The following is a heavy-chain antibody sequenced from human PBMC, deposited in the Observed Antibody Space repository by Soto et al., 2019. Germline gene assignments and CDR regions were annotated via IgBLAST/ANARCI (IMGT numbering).Heavy chain of an antibody. Sequence: EVQLVESGGGLVQPGRSLRLSCGASGFTFDDYAMHWVRLAAGKGLEWVSGISWNSGRIGYAYSGKGRFTISRDNAKNSLYLRMNSLRAEATALYYCAKDLEYGSSSGYMAVWGKGTTVTVCS. V-gene: IGHV3-9*01. J-gene: IGHJ6*03. D-gene: IGHD6-6*01. CDR1: GFTFDDYA. CDR3: AKDLEYGSSSGYMAV. CDR2: ISWNSGRI.